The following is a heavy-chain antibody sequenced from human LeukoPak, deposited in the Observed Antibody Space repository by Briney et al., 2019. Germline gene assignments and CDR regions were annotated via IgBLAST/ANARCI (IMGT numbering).Heavy chain of an antibody. CDR3: ARLRSAAGTGFDY. D-gene: IGHD6-13*01. CDR1: GGSISSYY. J-gene: IGHJ4*02. CDR2: IYYSGST. V-gene: IGHV4-59*08. Sequence: SETLSLTCTVSGGSISSYYWSWIRQPPGKGLEWIGYIYYSGSTNYNPSLKSRVTISVATSKNQFSLKLSSVTAADTAVYYCARLRSAAGTGFDYWGQGTLVTVSS.